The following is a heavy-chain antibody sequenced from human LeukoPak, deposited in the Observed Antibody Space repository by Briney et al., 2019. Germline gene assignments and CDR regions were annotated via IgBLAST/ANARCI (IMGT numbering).Heavy chain of an antibody. Sequence: GGSLRLSCAASGFTFSSYAMHWVRQAPGKGLEWVAVISYDGSNKYYADSVKGRFTISRDNSKNTLYLQMNSLRAEDTVVYYCARDDGAIVVVTASIDYWGQGTLVTVSS. CDR1: GFTFSSYA. CDR2: ISYDGSNK. V-gene: IGHV3-30*04. J-gene: IGHJ4*02. D-gene: IGHD2-21*02. CDR3: ARDDGAIVVVTASIDY.